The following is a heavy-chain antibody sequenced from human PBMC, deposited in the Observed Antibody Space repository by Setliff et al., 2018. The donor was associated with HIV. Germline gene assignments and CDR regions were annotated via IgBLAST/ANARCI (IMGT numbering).Heavy chain of an antibody. CDR1: GYSFTSYW. Sequence: GESLKISCKGSGYSFTSYWIGWVRQMPGKGLEWMGIIYPGDSDTRYSPSFQGQVTLSADKSISTAYLQWSSLQASDTAMYYCARRASKASLDYWGQGTLVTSPQ. CDR2: IYPGDSDT. V-gene: IGHV5-51*01. J-gene: IGHJ4*02. CDR3: ARRASKASLDY.